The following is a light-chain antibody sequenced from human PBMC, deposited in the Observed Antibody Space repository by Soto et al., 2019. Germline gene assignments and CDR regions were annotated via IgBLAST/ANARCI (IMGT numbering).Light chain of an antibody. CDR2: GAS. Sequence: EIVLTQSPGSLSLSPGERATLSCRASQSVPSDWLAWYRHKPGQAPRLLIYGASSRATGVPDRVSGSGSGTEFTLTINSLEPEDFAGYYCQQYGNFPYTFGQGTKLEIK. CDR1: QSVPSDW. CDR3: QQYGNFPYT. V-gene: IGKV3-20*01. J-gene: IGKJ2*01.